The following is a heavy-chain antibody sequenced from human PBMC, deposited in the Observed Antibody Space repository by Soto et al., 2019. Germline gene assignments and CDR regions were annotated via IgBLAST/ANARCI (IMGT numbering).Heavy chain of an antibody. CDR2: ITPVFESP. J-gene: IGHJ6*02. Sequence: VQLLQSGAEVKQPGSSVKVACKISGGTFSSDAISWVRQAPGQGLEWMGGITPVFESPNYAQKFQGRVTITADESTGTAFMELSSLRSEDTAVYYCARAIHGYNYRVDFWGQGTTGTVSS. CDR1: GGTFSSDA. V-gene: IGHV1-69*01. D-gene: IGHD5-18*01. CDR3: ARAIHGYNYRVDF.